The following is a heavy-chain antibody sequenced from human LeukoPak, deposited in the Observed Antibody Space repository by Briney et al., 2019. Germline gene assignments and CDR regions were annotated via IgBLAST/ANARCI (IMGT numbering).Heavy chain of an antibody. V-gene: IGHV3-66*01. Sequence: PGGSLRLSCAASGFTFSSFAMNWVRQAPGKGLEWVSVIYSGGSTYYADSVKGRFTISRDTSKNTLYLQMNSLRAEDTAVYYCARDLWNDYWGQGTLVTVSS. CDR2: IYSGGST. J-gene: IGHJ4*02. D-gene: IGHD1-1*01. CDR3: ARDLWNDY. CDR1: GFTFSSFA.